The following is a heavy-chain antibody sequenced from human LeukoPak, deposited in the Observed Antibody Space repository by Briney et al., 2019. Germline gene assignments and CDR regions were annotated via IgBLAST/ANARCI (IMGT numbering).Heavy chain of an antibody. Sequence: GGSLRLSCAASGFTFTSYAMNWIRQAPGRGLEWVSFISSDDSITYYADSVKGRFFISGDSAKNSLYLQMNSLRAEDTAIYYCARNGDGHFDYWGQGTLVTVSS. CDR3: ARNGDGHFDY. CDR1: GFTFTSYA. D-gene: IGHD3-10*01. J-gene: IGHJ4*02. V-gene: IGHV3-48*03. CDR2: ISSDDSIT.